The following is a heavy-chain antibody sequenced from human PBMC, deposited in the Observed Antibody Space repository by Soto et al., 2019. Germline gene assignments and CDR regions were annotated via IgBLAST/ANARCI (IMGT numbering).Heavy chain of an antibody. CDR1: GGSITSYH. CDR2: TAYTGNT. Sequence: LSLTCVFSGGSITSYHVSLIRQFPGKGLEWIAYTAYTGNTNYNPSLKSRVTISMDTSKNQLSLKLTSMTAADTAVYYCVNGAHRRGSRPMAQWGQGTLVTVSS. V-gene: IGHV4-59*03. D-gene: IGHD1-26*01. J-gene: IGHJ4*02. CDR3: VNGAHRRGSRPMAQ.